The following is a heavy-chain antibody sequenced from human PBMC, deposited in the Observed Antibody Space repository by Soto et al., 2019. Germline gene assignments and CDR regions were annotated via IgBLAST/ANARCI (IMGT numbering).Heavy chain of an antibody. J-gene: IGHJ5*02. D-gene: IGHD3-9*01. Sequence: KPSETLSLTCTVSGGSISSGDYYWSWIRQPPGKGLEWIGYIYYSGSTYYNPSLKSRVTISVDTSKNQFSLKLSSVTAADTAVYYCARDWTAGQRYDILTGYQVGWFDPWGQGTLVTFSS. CDR3: ARDWTAGQRYDILTGYQVGWFDP. CDR1: GGSISSGDYY. CDR2: IYYSGST. V-gene: IGHV4-30-4*01.